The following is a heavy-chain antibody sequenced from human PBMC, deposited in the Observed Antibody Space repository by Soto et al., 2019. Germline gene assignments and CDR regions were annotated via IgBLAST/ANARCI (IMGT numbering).Heavy chain of an antibody. V-gene: IGHV1-18*01. Sequence: ASVKVSCKASGYTFTSYGISWVRQAPGQGLEWMGWISAYNGNTNYAQKLQGRVTMTTDTSTSTAYMELRSLRSDDTAVYYCATDVWIDLFKDPTCVSPFTCDYWGQVSLGSVSS. J-gene: IGHJ4*02. CDR2: ISAYNGNT. D-gene: IGHD5-12*01. CDR1: GYTFTSYG. CDR3: ATDVWIDLFKDPTCVSPFTCDY.